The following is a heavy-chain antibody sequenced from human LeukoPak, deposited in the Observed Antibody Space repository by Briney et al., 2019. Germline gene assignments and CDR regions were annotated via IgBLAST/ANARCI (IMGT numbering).Heavy chain of an antibody. D-gene: IGHD6-6*01. CDR2: IYTSGGT. Sequence: SETLSLTCTVSSGSISSHYWSWIRQPPGKGLEWIGYIYTSGGTNYIPSLKGRVTISIDTSKNQFSLKLSSVTAADSAVYYCARLTRLSTSPDRYYLDYWSQGTLVTVSS. V-gene: IGHV4-4*09. CDR3: ARLTRLSTSPDRYYLDY. CDR1: SGSISSHY. J-gene: IGHJ4*02.